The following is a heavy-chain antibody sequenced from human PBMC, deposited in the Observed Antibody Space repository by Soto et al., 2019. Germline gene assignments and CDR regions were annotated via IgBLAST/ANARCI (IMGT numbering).Heavy chain of an antibody. Sequence: QVQLVQSGAEVKKPGASVKVSCKASGYTFTSYGISWVRQSPGQGLEWMGWISAYNGNTNYAQKLQGRVTMTTDTSTSTAYMELRSLRSDDTAVYFCATTCSGGSCYPSYYYYYGMYVWGQGTTVTVSS. CDR1: GYTFTSYG. V-gene: IGHV1-18*01. J-gene: IGHJ6*02. CDR3: ATTCSGGSCYPSYYYYYGMYV. CDR2: ISAYNGNT. D-gene: IGHD2-15*01.